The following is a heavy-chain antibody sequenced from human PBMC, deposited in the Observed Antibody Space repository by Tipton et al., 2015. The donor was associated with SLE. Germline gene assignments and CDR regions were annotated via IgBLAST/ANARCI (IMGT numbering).Heavy chain of an antibody. CDR3: AKDAGDWLPLYIDS. J-gene: IGHJ4*02. CDR2: ISYDGSNK. CDR1: GFTFSSYA. V-gene: IGHV3-30*04. Sequence: QLVQSGGGVVQPGRSLRLSCAASGFTFSSYAMHWVRQAPGKGLEWVAVISYDGSNKYYADSVKGRFTISRDNSKNTLYLRMNSLRAEDTAVYYCAKDAGDWLPLYIDSWGQGTLVTVSS. D-gene: IGHD3/OR15-3a*01.